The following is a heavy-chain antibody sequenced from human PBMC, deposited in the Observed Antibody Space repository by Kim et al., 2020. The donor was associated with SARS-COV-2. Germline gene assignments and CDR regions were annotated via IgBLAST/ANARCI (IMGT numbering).Heavy chain of an antibody. CDR3: ARGGYATYYFDY. Sequence: YYTPSLKSRVTISVDTSKNQFSLKLSSVTAADTAVYYCARGGYATYYFDYWGQGTLVTVSS. V-gene: IGHV4-31*02. J-gene: IGHJ4*02. D-gene: IGHD1-1*01.